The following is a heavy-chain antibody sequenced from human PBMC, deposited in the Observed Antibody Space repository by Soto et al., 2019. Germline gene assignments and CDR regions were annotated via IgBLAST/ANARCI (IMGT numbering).Heavy chain of an antibody. V-gene: IGHV4-31*03. D-gene: IGHD3-10*01. CDR3: ARAFVGSGSYALDY. CDR2: IYYSGRT. Sequence: SETLSLTCTVSGGSISSGGCYWSWIRQHPGKGLEWIGYIYYSGRTYYNPSLKSRVTISVDTSKNQFSLKLSSVTAADTAVYYCARAFVGSGSYALDYWGQGTLVTVSS. CDR1: GGSISSGGCY. J-gene: IGHJ4*02.